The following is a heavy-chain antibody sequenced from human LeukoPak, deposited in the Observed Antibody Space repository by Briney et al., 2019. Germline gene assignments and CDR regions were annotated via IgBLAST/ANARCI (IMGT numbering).Heavy chain of an antibody. CDR2: INPISGGT. CDR3: ARGFGIVVVPAASFDP. V-gene: IGHV1-2*02. CDR1: GYTFTGYY. Sequence: ASVKVSCKASGYTFTGYYMHWVRQAPGQGLEWMGWINPISGGTNYAQKFQGRVTMTRDTSISTAYMELSRLRSDDTAVYYCARGFGIVVVPAASFDPWGQGTLVTVSS. J-gene: IGHJ5*02. D-gene: IGHD2-2*01.